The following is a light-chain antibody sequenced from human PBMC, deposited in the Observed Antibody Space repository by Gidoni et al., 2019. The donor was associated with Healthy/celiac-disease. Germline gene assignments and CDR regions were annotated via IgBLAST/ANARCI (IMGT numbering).Light chain of an antibody. CDR3: QQRSNWPKT. CDR1: QSVSSY. J-gene: IGKJ1*01. Sequence: EIVLTQSPATLSLSPGERATLSCRASQSVSSYLAWYQQKPGQAPRLLIYDASNRATGIPARVSGSGSGTDFTLTSSSLEPEDFAVYYCQQRSNWPKTFGQGTKVEIK. CDR2: DAS. V-gene: IGKV3-11*01.